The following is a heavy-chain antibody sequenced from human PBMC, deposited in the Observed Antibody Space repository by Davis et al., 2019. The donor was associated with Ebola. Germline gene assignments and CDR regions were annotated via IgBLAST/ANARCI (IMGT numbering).Heavy chain of an antibody. J-gene: IGHJ5*02. D-gene: IGHD6-6*01. Sequence: HTGGSLRLSCAASGFTFSSYWMHWVRQGPGKGLAWVSRITGDGSSTDYADSVKGRFTISRDNAKNSLYLQMNSLRAEDTAVYYCARDGLVLWFDPWGQGTLVTVSS. V-gene: IGHV3-74*01. CDR2: ITGDGSST. CDR1: GFTFSSYW. CDR3: ARDGLVLWFDP.